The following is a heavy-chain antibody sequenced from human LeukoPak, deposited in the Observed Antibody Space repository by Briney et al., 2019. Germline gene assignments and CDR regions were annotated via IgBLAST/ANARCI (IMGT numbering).Heavy chain of an antibody. D-gene: IGHD3-10*01. Sequence: PGRSLRLSCAASGFTFSSYGMHWVRQAPGKGLEWVAVLSHDGAKKYYADSVKGRFTISRDNSKNTLYLQMNSLRGEDTAVYYCARDLRGSDAYYFDYWGQGTLVTVSS. CDR1: GFTFSSYG. J-gene: IGHJ4*02. CDR3: ARDLRGSDAYYFDY. V-gene: IGHV3-30-3*01. CDR2: LSHDGAKK.